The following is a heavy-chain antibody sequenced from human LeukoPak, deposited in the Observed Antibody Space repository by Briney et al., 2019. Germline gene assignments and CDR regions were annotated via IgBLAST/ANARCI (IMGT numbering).Heavy chain of an antibody. Sequence: ASVKVSCKASGGTFSSYAISWVRQAPGQGLEWMGGIIPIFGTANYAQKFQGRVTITTDESTSTAYMELSSLRSEDTAVYYCARVDSSTRFDYWGQGTLDTVSS. CDR1: GGTFSSYA. D-gene: IGHD2-2*01. CDR3: ARVDSSTRFDY. V-gene: IGHV1-69*05. CDR2: IIPIFGTA. J-gene: IGHJ4*02.